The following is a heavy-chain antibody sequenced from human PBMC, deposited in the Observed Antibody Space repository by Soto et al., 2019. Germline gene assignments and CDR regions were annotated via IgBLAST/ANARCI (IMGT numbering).Heavy chain of an antibody. J-gene: IGHJ4*02. CDR2: IYYSGST. CDR3: ARASYSSSSFDY. D-gene: IGHD6-13*01. V-gene: IGHV4-61*01. Sequence: QVQLQESGPGLVKPSETLSLTCTVSGGSVSSGSYYWSWIRQPPGKGLEWIGYIYYSGSTNYNPSLMSRVTISVDTSKNQFSLKLSSVTAADTAVYYCARASYSSSSFDYWGQGTLVTVSS. CDR1: GGSVSSGSYY.